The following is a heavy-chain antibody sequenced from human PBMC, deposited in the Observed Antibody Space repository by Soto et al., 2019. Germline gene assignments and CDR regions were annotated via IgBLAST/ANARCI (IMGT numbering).Heavy chain of an antibody. J-gene: IGHJ6*02. CDR2: IYYSGST. V-gene: IGHV4-31*03. Sequence: QVQLQESGPGLVKPSQTLSLTCTVSGGSISSGGYYWSWIRQHPGKGLERIGYIYYSGSTYYNPSLNGRVTILLDTSKNHFSLKLSSVPGADTAVYYCARPTYDSSGAAVDFWGQGTTVTVSS. D-gene: IGHD3-22*01. CDR1: GGSISSGGYY. CDR3: ARPTYDSSGAAVDF.